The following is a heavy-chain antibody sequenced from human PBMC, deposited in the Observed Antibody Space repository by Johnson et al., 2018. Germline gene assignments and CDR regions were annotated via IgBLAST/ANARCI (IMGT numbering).Heavy chain of an antibody. J-gene: IGHJ6*02. CDR2: IWYDGSNK. D-gene: IGHD2-21*02. CDR1: GFTFSSYG. Sequence: VQLVESGGGVVQPGRSLRLSCAASGFTFSSYGMHWVRQAPGKGLEWVAVIWYDGSNKYYVDSVKGRFTISRDNAKNSLYLQMNSLRAVDTAVYYCARELTDCGGDCYHYGMDVWGQGTTVTVSS. V-gene: IGHV3-33*01. CDR3: ARELTDCGGDCYHYGMDV.